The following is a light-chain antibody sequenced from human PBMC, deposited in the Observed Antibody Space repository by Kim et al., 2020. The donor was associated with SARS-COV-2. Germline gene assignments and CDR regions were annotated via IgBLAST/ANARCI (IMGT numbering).Light chain of an antibody. Sequence: HPITITYSGTRRDFGDCNQVSWYHPHPDRAPNVMIFDVRRRPSGVSTRFSGSKSGNTASLIISGLQAEDEADYYCGSYRSDTTLVFGGGTKLTVL. J-gene: IGLJ3*02. CDR1: RRDFGDCNQ. V-gene: IGLV2-14*04. CDR3: GSYRSDTTLV. CDR2: DVR.